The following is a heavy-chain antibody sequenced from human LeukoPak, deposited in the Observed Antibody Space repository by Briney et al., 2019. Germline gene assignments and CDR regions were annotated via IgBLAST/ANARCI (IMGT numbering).Heavy chain of an antibody. CDR3: AKALTGRSSGLLLGY. CDR2: ISGSGGST. J-gene: IGHJ4*02. D-gene: IGHD6-19*01. V-gene: IGHV3-23*01. Sequence: GGSLRLSCAASGFTFSSYAMSWVRQAPGKGLEWVSAISGSGGSTYYADSVKGRFTISRDNSKNTLYLQMNSLRAEDTAVYYCAKALTGRSSGLLLGYWGQGTLVTVSS. CDR1: GFTFSSYA.